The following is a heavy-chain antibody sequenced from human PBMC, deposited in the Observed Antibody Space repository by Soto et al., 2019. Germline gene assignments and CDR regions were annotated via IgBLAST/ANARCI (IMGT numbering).Heavy chain of an antibody. D-gene: IGHD3-22*01. J-gene: IGHJ4*02. CDR3: EKGPAIRRSSGTSWALFDY. Sequence: GSLLVACSASGCTFSSYGMHWVRQAPGKGLEWVAVISYDGSNKYYADSVKGRFTISRDNSKNTLYLQMNSLRAEDTAVYYCEKGPAIRRSSGTSWALFDYWGQGALVTVYS. V-gene: IGHV3-30*18. CDR1: GCTFSSYG. CDR2: ISYDGSNK.